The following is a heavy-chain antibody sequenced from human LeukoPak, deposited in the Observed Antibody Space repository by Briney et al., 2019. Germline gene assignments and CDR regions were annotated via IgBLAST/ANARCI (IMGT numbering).Heavy chain of an antibody. CDR2: IYYSGST. V-gene: IGHV4-59*11. CDR3: ARGYDFWSGYYPDSFDY. J-gene: IGHJ4*02. D-gene: IGHD3-3*01. CDR1: GGSISSHY. Sequence: SETLSLTCTVSGGSISSHYWSWIRQPPGKGLEWIGYIYYSGSTNYNPSLKSRVTISVDTSKNQFSLKLSSVTAADTAVYYCARGYDFWSGYYPDSFDYWGQGTLVTVSS.